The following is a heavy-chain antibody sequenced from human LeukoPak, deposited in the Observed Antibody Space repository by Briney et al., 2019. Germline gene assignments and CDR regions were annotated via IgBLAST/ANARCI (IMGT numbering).Heavy chain of an antibody. Sequence: GGSLRLSCAASGITFRTYAMHWVRQAPGKGLEHVSAISSNGGITYYANSVKGRFTISRDNSKNTLYLRMGSLRAEDMAMYYCARVGGSLPDAFDIWGQGTMVTVSS. J-gene: IGHJ3*02. CDR1: GITFRTYA. D-gene: IGHD2-15*01. CDR2: ISSNGGIT. CDR3: ARVGGSLPDAFDI. V-gene: IGHV3-64*01.